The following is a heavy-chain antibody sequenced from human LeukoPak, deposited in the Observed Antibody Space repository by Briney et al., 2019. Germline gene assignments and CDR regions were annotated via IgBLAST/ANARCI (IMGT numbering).Heavy chain of an antibody. CDR3: TRQQHITMVRADAFDI. Sequence: GGSLRLSCAGSGFTFSGSAMHWVRQAPGKGLEWVAVISYDGSNKYYADSVKGRFTISRDNSKNTLYLQMNSLRAEDTAVYYCTRQQHITMVRADAFDIWGQGTMVTVSS. D-gene: IGHD3-10*01. CDR1: GFTFSGSA. CDR2: ISYDGSNK. J-gene: IGHJ3*02. V-gene: IGHV3-30-3*01.